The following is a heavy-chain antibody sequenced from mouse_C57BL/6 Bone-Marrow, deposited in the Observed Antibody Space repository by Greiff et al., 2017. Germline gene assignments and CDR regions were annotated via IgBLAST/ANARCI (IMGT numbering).Heavy chain of an antibody. J-gene: IGHJ3*01. D-gene: IGHD2-4*01. V-gene: IGHV5-12*01. CDR3: ARHLDYDGAY. CDR1: GFTFSDYY. CDR2: ISNGGGST. Sequence: EVMLVESGGGLVQPGGSLKLSCAASGFTFSDYYMYWVRQTPEKRLEWVAYISNGGGSTYYPDTVKGRFTISRDNAKNTLYLQMSRLKSEDTAMYYCARHLDYDGAYWGQGTLVTVSA.